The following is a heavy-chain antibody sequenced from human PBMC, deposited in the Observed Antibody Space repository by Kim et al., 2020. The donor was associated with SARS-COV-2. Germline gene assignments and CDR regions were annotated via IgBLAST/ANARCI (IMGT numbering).Heavy chain of an antibody. J-gene: IGHJ6*02. CDR1: GGTFSSYA. V-gene: IGHV1-69*13. CDR2: IIPIFGTA. D-gene: IGHD3-10*01. Sequence: SVKVSCKASGGTFSSYAISWVRQAPGQGLEWMGGIIPIFGTANYAQKFQGRVTITADESTSTAYMELSSLRSEDTAVYYCARMAVTMVRGVIIHYYYYGMDVWGQGTTVTVSS. CDR3: ARMAVTMVRGVIIHYYYYGMDV.